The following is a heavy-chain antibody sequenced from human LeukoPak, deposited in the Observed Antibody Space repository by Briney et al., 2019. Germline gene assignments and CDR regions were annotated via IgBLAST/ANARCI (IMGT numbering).Heavy chain of an antibody. V-gene: IGHV4-39*07. CDR3: ARLTIFGVLTINWFDP. CDR2: ILYTGTT. D-gene: IGHD3-3*01. CDR1: GGSISSGNHY. Sequence: PSETLSLTRTVSGGSISSGNHYWGWIRHPPGKGLEWIGCILYTGTTHYNPCFKSRATLSIDTSKQQVSLRLTSVTAADTAVYYCARLTIFGVLTINWFDPWGQGTLVTVSS. J-gene: IGHJ5*02.